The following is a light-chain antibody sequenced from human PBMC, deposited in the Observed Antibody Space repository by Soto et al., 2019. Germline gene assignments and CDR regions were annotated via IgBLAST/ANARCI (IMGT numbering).Light chain of an antibody. Sequence: DIVMTQSPDSLAVSLGEMATINCKSSQSVLYSPNNKNYLAWYQHKPGQPPKMLIYWASIRESGVPDRFSGSGSGTDFTLTISSLQSEDVAVYYCQQYYTNSWSFGQGTKVDIK. V-gene: IGKV4-1*01. CDR3: QQYYTNSWS. CDR2: WAS. CDR1: QSVLYSPNNKNY. J-gene: IGKJ1*01.